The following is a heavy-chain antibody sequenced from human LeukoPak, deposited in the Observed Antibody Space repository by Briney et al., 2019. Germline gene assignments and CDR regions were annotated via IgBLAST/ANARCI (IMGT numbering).Heavy chain of an antibody. D-gene: IGHD3-3*01. V-gene: IGHV4-34*01. Sequence: PLETLSLTCAVYGGSFSGYYWGWIRRPPGKGLEWVGSIYYSGNTYYNPSLKSRVTISVDTSKNQFSLKLTSVTAADTAVYYCARQTGVGLFILPGGQGTLVTVSS. CDR1: GGSFSGYY. CDR3: ARQTGVGLFILP. CDR2: IYYSGNT. J-gene: IGHJ4*02.